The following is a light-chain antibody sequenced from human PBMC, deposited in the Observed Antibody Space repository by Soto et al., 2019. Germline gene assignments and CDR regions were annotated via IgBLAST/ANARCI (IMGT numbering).Light chain of an antibody. Sequence: QSALTQPASVSGSPGQSITISCTGTSSDVGGHNYVSWYQRHPGKAPKLMIYDVSNRPSGVSNRFSGSKSGNTASLTISGLQAEDEADYYCSSYSSTLSVVFGGGTKLTVL. CDR1: SSDVGGHNY. CDR3: SSYSSTLSVV. CDR2: DVS. V-gene: IGLV2-14*01. J-gene: IGLJ2*01.